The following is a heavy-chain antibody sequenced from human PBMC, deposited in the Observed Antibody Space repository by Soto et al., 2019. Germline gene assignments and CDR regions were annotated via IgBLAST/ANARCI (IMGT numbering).Heavy chain of an antibody. Sequence: ASVKVSCKASGYTFTSYAMHWVRQAPGQRLEWMGWINAGNGNTKYSQKFQGRVTITRDTSASTAYMELSSLRSEDTAVYYCARDLRIAASPTLGYWGQGTLVTVSS. CDR1: GYTFTSYA. CDR3: ARDLRIAASPTLGY. V-gene: IGHV1-3*01. D-gene: IGHD6-6*01. CDR2: INAGNGNT. J-gene: IGHJ4*02.